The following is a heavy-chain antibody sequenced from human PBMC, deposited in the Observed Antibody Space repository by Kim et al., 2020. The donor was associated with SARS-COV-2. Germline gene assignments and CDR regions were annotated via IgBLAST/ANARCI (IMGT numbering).Heavy chain of an antibody. Sequence: GGSLRLSCAASGFTFDDYAMHWVRQAPGKGLEWVSGISWNSGSIGYADSVKGRFTISRDNAKNSLYLQMNSLRAEDTALYYCAKDSRYYDYVWGSYRLYYGMDVWGQGNPVTVSS. CDR1: GFTFDDYA. J-gene: IGHJ6*02. D-gene: IGHD3-16*02. V-gene: IGHV3-9*01. CDR3: AKDSRYYDYVWGSYRLYYGMDV. CDR2: ISWNSGSI.